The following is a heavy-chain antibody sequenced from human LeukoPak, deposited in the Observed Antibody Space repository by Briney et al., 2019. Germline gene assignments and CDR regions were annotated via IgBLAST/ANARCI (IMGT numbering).Heavy chain of an antibody. V-gene: IGHV4-59*01. D-gene: IGHD3-10*01. J-gene: IGHJ4*02. CDR3: ARSDGEAIDY. CDR1: GASISDYY. Sequence: PSETLSLTCNVSGASISDYYWSWIRQPPGKGLEWIGYIYYSGSTNYNPSLKSRVTISVDTSKNQFSLKLSSVTAADTAVYYCARSDGEAIDYWGQGTLVTVSS. CDR2: IYYSGST.